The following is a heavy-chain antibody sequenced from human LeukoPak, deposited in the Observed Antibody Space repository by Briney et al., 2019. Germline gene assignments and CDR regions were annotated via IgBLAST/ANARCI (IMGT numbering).Heavy chain of an antibody. CDR1: GFTFSNYA. V-gene: IGHV3-23*01. D-gene: IGHD2-21*01. J-gene: IGHJ6*02. CDR3: AKKVITYYCGMDV. Sequence: GGSLRLSCAASGFTFSNYAMSWVRQAPGKGLEWVSGISGSGGATYYADSVKGRFTISRDNSKNTLYLQMSGLRAEDTAVYYCAKKVITYYCGMDVWGQGTTVTVSS. CDR2: ISGSGGAT.